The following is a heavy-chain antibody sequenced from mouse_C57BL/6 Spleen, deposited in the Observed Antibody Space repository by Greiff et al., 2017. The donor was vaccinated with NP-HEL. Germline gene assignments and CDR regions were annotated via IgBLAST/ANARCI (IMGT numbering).Heavy chain of an antibody. CDR2: IDPSDSYT. CDR3: ARDGNPSY. V-gene: IGHV1-59*01. J-gene: IGHJ3*01. Sequence: QVQLQQPGAELVRPGTSVKLSCKASGYTFTSYWMHWVKQRPGQGLEWIGVIDPSDSYTNYNQKFKGKATLTVDTSSSTAYMQLSSLTSEDSAVYYCARDGNPSYWGQGTLVTVSA. CDR1: GYTFTSYW. D-gene: IGHD2-1*01.